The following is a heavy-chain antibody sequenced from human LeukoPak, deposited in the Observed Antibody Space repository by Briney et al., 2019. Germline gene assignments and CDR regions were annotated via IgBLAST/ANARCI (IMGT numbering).Heavy chain of an antibody. CDR2: IIPIFGTA. Sequence: GASVKVSCKASGGTFSSYAISWVRQAPGQGLEWMGGIIPIFGTANYAQKFQGRVTITADESTSTAYMELSSLRSEDTAVYYCARDDATMVRGVLPVGYYYYMDVWGKGTTVTISS. CDR3: ARDDATMVRGVLPVGYYYYMDV. J-gene: IGHJ6*03. D-gene: IGHD3-10*01. CDR1: GGTFSSYA. V-gene: IGHV1-69*13.